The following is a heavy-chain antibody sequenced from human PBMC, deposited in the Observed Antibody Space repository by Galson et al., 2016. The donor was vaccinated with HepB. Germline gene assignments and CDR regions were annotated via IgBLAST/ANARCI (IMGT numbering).Heavy chain of an antibody. CDR3: ARSNIRQTGQPLDH. V-gene: IGHV1-18*01. CDR1: GYIFTTYG. CDR2: FNVYNGNK. J-gene: IGHJ4*02. D-gene: IGHD6-13*01. Sequence: QSGAEVKKPGASMKVSCKASGYIFTTYGINWVRQAPGQGLEWMGWFNVYNGNKKSAEAVQDRLTMTTDTSTSTAYMELRSLRSDDTAIYFCARSNIRQTGQPLDHWGQGTLVTVSS.